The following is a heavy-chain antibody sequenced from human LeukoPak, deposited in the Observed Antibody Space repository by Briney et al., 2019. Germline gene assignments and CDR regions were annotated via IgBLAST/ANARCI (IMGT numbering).Heavy chain of an antibody. CDR3: ASDYGDYSY. CDR2: IKQDGSQR. V-gene: IGHV3-7*01. Sequence: PGGSLRLSCVASGFTLSSYWMSWVRQAPGKGLEWVASIKQDGSQRNYVDSVKGRFTISRDNAENSLFLQMNSLRAEDTAVYYCASDYGDYSYWGQGTLV. J-gene: IGHJ4*02. D-gene: IGHD4-17*01. CDR1: GFTLSSYW.